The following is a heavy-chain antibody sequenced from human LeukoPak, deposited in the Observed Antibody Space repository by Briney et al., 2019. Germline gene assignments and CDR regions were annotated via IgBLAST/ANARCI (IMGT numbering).Heavy chain of an antibody. Sequence: PSETLSLTCTVSGGSISSYYWSWIRQPPGKGLEYIGYIYYSGSANYNPSLKSRVTMSVDTSKNQFSLKVTSVTAADTAVYYCARDHPQYSSAWYRWFDPWGQGTLVTVSS. CDR1: GGSISSYY. V-gene: IGHV4-59*01. J-gene: IGHJ5*02. CDR2: IYYSGSA. D-gene: IGHD6-19*01. CDR3: ARDHPQYSSAWYRWFDP.